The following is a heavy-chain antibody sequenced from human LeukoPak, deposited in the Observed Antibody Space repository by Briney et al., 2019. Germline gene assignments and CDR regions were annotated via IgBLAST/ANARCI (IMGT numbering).Heavy chain of an antibody. CDR2: FSGTGEIT. CDR1: GFTFSSYS. V-gene: IGHV3-23*01. D-gene: IGHD6-6*01. CDR3: AKHPRLVRYFDS. J-gene: IGHJ4*02. Sequence: PGGPLRLSCAASGFTFSSYSMSWVRQAPGKGLEWVSTFSGTGEITYYADSVKGRFLQMTSLRAEDTARYYCAKHPRLVRYFDSWGQGTLVTVSS.